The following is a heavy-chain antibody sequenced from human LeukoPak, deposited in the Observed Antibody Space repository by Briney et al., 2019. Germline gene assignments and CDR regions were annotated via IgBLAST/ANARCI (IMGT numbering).Heavy chain of an antibody. J-gene: IGHJ3*02. CDR3: ARCGSYPAAFDI. V-gene: IGHV3-7*01. CDR2: IKQDGSEK. CDR1: GFTFSSYL. D-gene: IGHD1-26*01. Sequence: AGGSLRLSCAASGFTFSSYLMSWVRQAPGKGLEWVANIKQDGSEKYYVDSVKGRFTISRDNAKNSLYLQMNSLRAEDTAVYYCARCGSYPAAFDIWGQGTMVTVSS.